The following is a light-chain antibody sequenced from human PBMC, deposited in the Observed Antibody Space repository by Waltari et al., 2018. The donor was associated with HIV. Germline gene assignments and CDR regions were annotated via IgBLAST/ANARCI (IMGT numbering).Light chain of an antibody. CDR2: ATV. J-gene: IGKJ2*01. V-gene: IGKV1D-12*01. Sequence: SVGDRVTITCRASQDIHTWLAWYQQKPGRAPKLLIYATVNLESEVPSRFSGSGSGTDFTLTVSNLQPEDFATYYCQQSRSFPFTFGQGTKLEIK. CDR1: QDIHTW. CDR3: QQSRSFPFT.